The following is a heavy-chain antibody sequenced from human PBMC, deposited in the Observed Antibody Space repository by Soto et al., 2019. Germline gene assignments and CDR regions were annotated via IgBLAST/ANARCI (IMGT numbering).Heavy chain of an antibody. J-gene: IGHJ6*02. CDR1: GGAISSSNW. CDR3: ARVSGSYYYGMDV. Sequence: SEPLSPTCPVSGGAISSSNWWSWVRQPPGKGLEWIGEIYHSGSTNYNPSLKSRVTISVDKSKNQFSLKLSSVTAADTAVYYCARVSGSYYYGMDVWGQGITVTVS. CDR2: IYHSGST. D-gene: IGHD1-26*01. V-gene: IGHV4-4*02.